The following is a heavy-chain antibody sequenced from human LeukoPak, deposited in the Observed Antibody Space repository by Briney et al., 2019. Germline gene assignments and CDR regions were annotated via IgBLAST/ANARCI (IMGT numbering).Heavy chain of an antibody. CDR2: ISYDGSNK. CDR1: GFTFSSYA. J-gene: IGHJ4*02. CDR3: AIYYGSGSYRPFDY. D-gene: IGHD3-10*01. V-gene: IGHV3-30-3*01. Sequence: GGSLRLSCAASGFTFSSYAMHWVRQAPGKGLEWVAVISYDGSNKYYADSVKGRFTISRDNSKNTLYLQMNSLRAEDTAVYYCAIYYGSGSYRPFDYWGQGTLVTVSS.